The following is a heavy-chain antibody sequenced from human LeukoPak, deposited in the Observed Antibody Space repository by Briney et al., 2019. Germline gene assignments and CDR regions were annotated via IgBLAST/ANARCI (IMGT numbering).Heavy chain of an antibody. CDR3: AREGPIGRELIPYWYFDL. D-gene: IGHD1-26*01. CDR1: GGTFSSYA. J-gene: IGHJ2*01. CDR2: IIPIFVTS. V-gene: IGHV1-69*05. Sequence: AAVKVSCKASGGTFSSYAISWVRQAPGQGLEWMGRIIPIFVTSNYAQKFQGRDTITTNDSTSPDYMELGSRSSEDTAVYYCAREGPIGRELIPYWYFDLWGRGPLVTVSS.